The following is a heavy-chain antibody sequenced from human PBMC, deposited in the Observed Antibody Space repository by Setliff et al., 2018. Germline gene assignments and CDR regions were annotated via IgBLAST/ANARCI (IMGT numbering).Heavy chain of an antibody. CDR2: MNPNSGNT. CDR1: GYTFTSYD. J-gene: IGHJ4*02. Sequence: ASVKVSCKASGYTFTSYDINWVRQATGQGLEWMGWMNPNSGNTGYAQKFQGRVTMTRNTSISTAYMDRSSLRFEDTAVYYCARAQSWSGGPYYFDNWGQGTLVTVSS. CDR3: ARAQSWSGGPYYFDN. D-gene: IGHD3-3*01. V-gene: IGHV1-8*02.